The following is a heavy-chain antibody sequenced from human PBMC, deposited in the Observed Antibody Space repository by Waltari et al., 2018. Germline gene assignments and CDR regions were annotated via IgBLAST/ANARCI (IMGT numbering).Heavy chain of an antibody. CDR1: GFTFSSYA. V-gene: IGHV3-23*01. J-gene: IGHJ6*02. CDR3: AKDLAFTVTTPPYYYGMDV. Sequence: EVQLLESGGGLVQPGGSLRLSCAASGFTFSSYAMSWVRPAPGKGLEWVSAISGSGGSTYYADSVKGRFTISRDNSKNTLYLQMNSLRAEDTAVYYCAKDLAFTVTTPPYYYGMDVWGQGTTVTVSS. D-gene: IGHD4-4*01. CDR2: ISGSGGST.